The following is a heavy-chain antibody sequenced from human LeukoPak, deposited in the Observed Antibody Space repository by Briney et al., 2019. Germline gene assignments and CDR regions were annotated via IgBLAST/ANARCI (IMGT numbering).Heavy chain of an antibody. V-gene: IGHV4-59*01. CDR3: ARDNWNDDGHWFDP. Sequence: SETLSLTCTGSGGSIISYYWSWIRQPPGKGLAWMGYIYYSGSTNYDPSLQSRVTISVDTSKNQFSLKLSSVTAADTAVYYCARDNWNDDGHWFDPWGQGTLVTVSS. CDR1: GGSIISYY. J-gene: IGHJ5*02. CDR2: IYYSGST. D-gene: IGHD1-20*01.